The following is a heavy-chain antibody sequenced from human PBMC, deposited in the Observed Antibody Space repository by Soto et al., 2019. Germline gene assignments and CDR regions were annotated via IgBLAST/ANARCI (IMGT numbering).Heavy chain of an antibody. V-gene: IGHV4-4*07. D-gene: IGHD3-3*01. CDR1: GGSISSYY. J-gene: IGHJ6*02. Sequence: KPSETLSLTCTVSGGSISSYYWSWIRQPAGKGLEWIGRIHTSGSTNYNPSLKSRVTMSVDTSKNQFSLKLSSVTAADTAVYYCARDNLGITIFGVVTEYYYYGMDVWGQGTTVTVSS. CDR3: ARDNLGITIFGVVTEYYYYGMDV. CDR2: IHTSGST.